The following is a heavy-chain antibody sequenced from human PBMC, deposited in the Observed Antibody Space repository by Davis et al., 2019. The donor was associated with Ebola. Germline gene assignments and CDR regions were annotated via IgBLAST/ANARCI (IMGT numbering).Heavy chain of an antibody. V-gene: IGHV3-11*01. J-gene: IGHJ6*02. CDR3: ARGRYYSNYYYGMDV. D-gene: IGHD4-11*01. CDR1: GFTFSDYY. CDR2: ISSSGSTI. Sequence: GESLKISCAASGFTFSDYYMSWIRQAPGKGLEWVSYISSSGSTIYYADSVKGRFTISRDNAKNSLYLQMNSLRAEDTAAYYCARGRYYSNYYYGMDVWGQGTTVTVSS.